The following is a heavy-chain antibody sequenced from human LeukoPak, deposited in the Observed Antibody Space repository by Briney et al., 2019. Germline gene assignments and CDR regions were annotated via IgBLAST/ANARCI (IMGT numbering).Heavy chain of an antibody. J-gene: IGHJ4*02. CDR3: AKDVVPDSGWDLDY. CDR2: IYPSGDST. CDR1: GFTFSTYS. V-gene: IGHV3-23*01. Sequence: PGGSLRLSCAASGFTFSTYSMTWVRQSPGKGLEWVSSIYPSGDSTFYADSVKGRFTISRDNSKNTLYLQMSSLRTEDTAIYYCAKDVVPDSGWDLDYWGQGTLVTVSS. D-gene: IGHD6-19*01.